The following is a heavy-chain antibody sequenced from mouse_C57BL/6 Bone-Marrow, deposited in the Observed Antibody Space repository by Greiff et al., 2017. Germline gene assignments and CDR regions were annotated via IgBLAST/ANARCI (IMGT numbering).Heavy chain of an antibody. CDR1: GFSLTSYG. Sequence: QVQLQQSGPGLVQPSQSLSITCTVSGFSLTSYGVHWVRQSPGKGLEWLGVRWRGGSTDYNAAFMSRLSITKDNSKSQVFFKMNSLQADDTAIYYCAKFYYDYLYAMDYWGQGTSVTVSS. J-gene: IGHJ4*01. CDR3: AKFYYDYLYAMDY. CDR2: RWRGGST. D-gene: IGHD2-4*01. V-gene: IGHV2-5*01.